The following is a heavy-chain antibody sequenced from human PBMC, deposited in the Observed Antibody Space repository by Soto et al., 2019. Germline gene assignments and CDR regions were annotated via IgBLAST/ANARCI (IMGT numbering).Heavy chain of an antibody. CDR2: MTGSGGDI. CDR1: GFTFSIYA. D-gene: IGHD3-22*01. CDR3: ANNGVVITEY. V-gene: IGHV3-23*01. J-gene: IGHJ4*02. Sequence: EVQLLESGGGLVQPGESLRLSCAASGFTFSIYAMMWVRQPPGKGQEWVAGMTGSGGDIRYADSVKGRFTISKDNSKNTLYLQMNSLRAEDTAVYYCANNGVVITEYWGQGTLVTVSS.